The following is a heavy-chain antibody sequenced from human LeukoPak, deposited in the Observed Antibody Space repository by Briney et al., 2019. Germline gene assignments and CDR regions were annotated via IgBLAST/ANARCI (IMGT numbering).Heavy chain of an antibody. V-gene: IGHV4-4*07. CDR2: FYTSGTT. D-gene: IGHD3-22*01. CDR1: GGSISSYY. Sequence: SETLSLTCTVSGGSISSYYWSWIRQPAGKRLEWIGRFYTSGTTNYNPSLKSRVTMSVDASKNQFSLKLSSVTAADTAVYYCARVVVKDYYDSSGSYYFDYWGQGTLVTVSS. J-gene: IGHJ4*02. CDR3: ARVVVKDYYDSSGSYYFDY.